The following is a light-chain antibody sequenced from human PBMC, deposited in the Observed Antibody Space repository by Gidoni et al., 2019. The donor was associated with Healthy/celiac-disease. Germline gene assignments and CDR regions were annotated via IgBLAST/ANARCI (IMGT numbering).Light chain of an antibody. CDR3: AAWDDSLNGRYV. J-gene: IGLJ1*01. CDR1: SSNTGSNT. V-gene: IGLV1-44*01. Sequence: QSVLPQPPSASGTPGQRVTISRSGSSSNTGSNTVNWYQQLPGTAPKLLIYSNNQRPSGVPDRFSGSKSGTSASLAISGLQSEDEADYYCAAWDDSLNGRYVFGTGTKVTVL. CDR2: SNN.